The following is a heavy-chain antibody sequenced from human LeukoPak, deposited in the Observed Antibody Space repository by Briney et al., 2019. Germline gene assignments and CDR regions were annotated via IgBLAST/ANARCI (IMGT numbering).Heavy chain of an antibody. J-gene: IGHJ4*02. CDR3: ARDHAHCSSTSCYVGGY. CDR1: GGSISSSNW. Sequence: SGTLSLTCAVSGGSISSSNWWSWVRQPPGKGLEWIGEIYHSGSTNYNPSLKSRVTISVDKSKNQFSLKLSSVTAADTAVYYCARDHAHCSSTSCYVGGYWGQGTLVTVSS. CDR2: IYHSGST. D-gene: IGHD2-2*01. V-gene: IGHV4-4*02.